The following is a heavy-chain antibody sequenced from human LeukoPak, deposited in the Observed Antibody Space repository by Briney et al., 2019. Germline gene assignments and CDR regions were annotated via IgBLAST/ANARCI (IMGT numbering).Heavy chain of an antibody. V-gene: IGHV3-21*01. Sequence: PGGSLRLSCVASGFSSSSYSMNWVRQAPGKGLEWVSSSSDSNSKVYYADSVKGRFTISRDNAKNSLYLQMNSLRAEDTAVYYCARVGLRYFDWLLHYYMDVWGKGTTVTVSS. CDR2: SSDSNSKV. D-gene: IGHD3-9*01. J-gene: IGHJ6*03. CDR1: GFSSSSYS. CDR3: ARVGLRYFDWLLHYYMDV.